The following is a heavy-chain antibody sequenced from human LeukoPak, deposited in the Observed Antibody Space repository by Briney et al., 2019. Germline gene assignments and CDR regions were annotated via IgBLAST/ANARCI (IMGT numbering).Heavy chain of an antibody. V-gene: IGHV4-59*01. CDR1: GGSISSYY. D-gene: IGHD2-15*01. Sequence: SETLSLTCTVSGGSISSYYWSWIPQPPGKGLEWSGYIYYSGSTNYNPSLKSRVTISVDTSKNQFSLKLSSATAADTAVYYGARVVGVVAATRGSSPFDPWGQGTLVTVSS. CDR2: IYYSGST. J-gene: IGHJ5*02. CDR3: ARVVGVVAATRGSSPFDP.